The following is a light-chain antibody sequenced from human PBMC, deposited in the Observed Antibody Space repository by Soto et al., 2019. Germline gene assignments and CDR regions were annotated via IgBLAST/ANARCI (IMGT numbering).Light chain of an antibody. CDR1: QSLLHSNGYNY. CDR3: QQYNGYRWT. V-gene: IGKV2-28*01. CDR2: LGS. Sequence: DIVMTQSPLSLPVTPGEPASISCRSSQSLLHSNGYNYLDWYLQKPGQSPQLLIYLGSNRASGVPDRFSGSGSGTEFTLTISSLQPDDFATYYCQQYNGYRWTFGQGTKVDIK. J-gene: IGKJ1*01.